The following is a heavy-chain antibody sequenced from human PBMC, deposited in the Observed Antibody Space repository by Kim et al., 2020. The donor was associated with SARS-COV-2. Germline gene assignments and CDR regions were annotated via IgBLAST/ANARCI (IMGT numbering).Heavy chain of an antibody. D-gene: IGHD3-10*01. CDR3: AKNYGSGSYYNVAWFDP. Sequence: SETLSLTCTVSGGSISSYYWSWIRQPPGKGLEWIGYIYYSGSTNYNPSLKSRVTISVDTSKNQFSLKLSSVTAADTAVYYCAKNYGSGSYYNVAWFDPWGQGTLVTVSS. J-gene: IGHJ5*02. CDR1: GGSISSYY. CDR2: IYYSGST. V-gene: IGHV4-59*08.